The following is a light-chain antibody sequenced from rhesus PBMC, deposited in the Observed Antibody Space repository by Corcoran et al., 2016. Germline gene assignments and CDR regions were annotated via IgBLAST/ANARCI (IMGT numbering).Light chain of an antibody. J-gene: IGKJ3*01. CDR1: QSISSW. Sequence: DIQMTQSPSSLSASVGDTVTITCRASQSISSWVAWYQQKPGKAPKLLRYKASTLQSGVPSRFSGSGSGTDSTLTISSLQSEDFATYYCRQYSSSPSFTFGPGTKLDIK. CDR3: RQYSSSPSFT. CDR2: KAS. V-gene: IGKV1-22*01.